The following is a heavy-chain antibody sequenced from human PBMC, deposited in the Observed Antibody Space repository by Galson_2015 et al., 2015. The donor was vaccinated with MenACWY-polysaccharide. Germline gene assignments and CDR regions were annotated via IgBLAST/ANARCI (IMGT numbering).Heavy chain of an antibody. D-gene: IGHD5-12*01. Sequence: SLRLSCAASGFTFSSYWMHWVRQVPGKGLVWVSRISSDGSSPSYADSVKGRFTISRDNAKNTLHLQMNSLRVEDTALYYCARGYSAYDWGQGTLVTVSA. CDR3: ARGYSAYD. CDR1: GFTFSSYW. CDR2: ISSDGSSP. J-gene: IGHJ4*02. V-gene: IGHV3-74*01.